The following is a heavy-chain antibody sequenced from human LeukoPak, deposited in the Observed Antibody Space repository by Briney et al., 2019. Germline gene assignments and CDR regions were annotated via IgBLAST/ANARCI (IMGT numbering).Heavy chain of an antibody. CDR2: ISNSGGRT. J-gene: IGHJ4*02. V-gene: IGHV3-23*01. CDR3: AKSYNGYESKPDY. CDR1: GFTFSSYA. D-gene: IGHD5-12*01. Sequence: GGSLRLSCAASGFTFSSYAMSWVRQAPGKGLEWVSSISNSGGRTFYTDSVKVRFTISRDNSKITLYLQMNSLRAEDTAVYYCAKSYNGYESKPDYWGQGTLVTVSS.